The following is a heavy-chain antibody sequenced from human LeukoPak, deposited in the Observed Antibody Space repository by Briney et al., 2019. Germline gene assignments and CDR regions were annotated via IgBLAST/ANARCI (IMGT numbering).Heavy chain of an antibody. J-gene: IGHJ3*02. Sequence: PGGSLGLSCAVSGFTVSTNYMSRVRQAPGKGLEWVSIIYSGGSTYYADSVKGRFTISRDNAKNLLYLQMNSLRAEDTAVYYCAREGHYYDSSGLNAFDIWGQGTMVTVSS. D-gene: IGHD3-22*01. V-gene: IGHV3-66*01. CDR1: GFTVSTNY. CDR3: AREGHYYDSSGLNAFDI. CDR2: IYSGGST.